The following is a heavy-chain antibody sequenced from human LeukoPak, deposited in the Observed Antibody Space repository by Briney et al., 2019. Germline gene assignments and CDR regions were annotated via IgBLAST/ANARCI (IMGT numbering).Heavy chain of an antibody. J-gene: IGHJ4*02. D-gene: IGHD1-20*01. Sequence: GGSLRLSCAASGFTLSSYGMHWVRQAPGKGLEWVAVIWYDGSNKYYADSVKGRFSISKDNAKNSLYLQMNSLRVEDTAVYYCVPLNWNPPGDFDRWGQGTLVTVSS. CDR3: VPLNWNPPGDFDR. V-gene: IGHV3-33*03. CDR2: IWYDGSNK. CDR1: GFTLSSYG.